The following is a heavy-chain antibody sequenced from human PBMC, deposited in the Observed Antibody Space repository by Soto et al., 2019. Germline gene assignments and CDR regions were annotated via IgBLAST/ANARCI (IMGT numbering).Heavy chain of an antibody. CDR3: ARDGDYDFWSGNYYYYGMDV. Sequence: GGSLRLSCAASGFTFSSYGMHWVRQAPGKGLEWVAVIWYDGSNKYYADSVKGRFTISRDNSKNTLYLQMNSLRAEDTAVYYCARDGDYDFWSGNYYYYGMDVWGQGTTVTVSS. CDR2: IWYDGSNK. CDR1: GFTFSSYG. D-gene: IGHD3-3*01. J-gene: IGHJ6*02. V-gene: IGHV3-33*01.